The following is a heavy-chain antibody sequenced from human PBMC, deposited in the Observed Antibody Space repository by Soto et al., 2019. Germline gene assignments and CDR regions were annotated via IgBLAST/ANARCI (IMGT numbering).Heavy chain of an antibody. V-gene: IGHV1-8*01. Sequence: ASVKVSCKASGYTFTSYDINWVRQATGQGREWMGWMNPNSGNTGYAQKFQGRVTMTRNTSISTAYMELSSLRSEDTAVYYCARVKSYHCQVVKRRNPYGMDVWGQGTTVTVSS. CDR2: MNPNSGNT. J-gene: IGHJ6*02. CDR1: GYTFTSYD. CDR3: ARVKSYHCQVVKRRNPYGMDV. D-gene: IGHD3-22*01.